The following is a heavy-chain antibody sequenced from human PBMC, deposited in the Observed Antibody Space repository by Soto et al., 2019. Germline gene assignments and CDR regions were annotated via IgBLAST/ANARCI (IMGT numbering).Heavy chain of an antibody. CDR1: GGSFSSYA. J-gene: IGHJ2*01. D-gene: IGHD3-16*01. CDR3: ARDWVGGSWYFDL. Sequence: QVQLVQSGAEVKKPGSSVKVPCEASGGSFSSYAISWVRQAPGQGLEWMGGIIPVYGATNSAQKFQGRVAITADKSTTTVYLELSGLTSQDTAVYYCARDWVGGSWYFDLWGRGTLVTVSS. CDR2: IIPVYGAT. V-gene: IGHV1-69*06.